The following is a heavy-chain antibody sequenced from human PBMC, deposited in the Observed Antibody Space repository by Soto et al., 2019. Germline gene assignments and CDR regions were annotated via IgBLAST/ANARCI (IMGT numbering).Heavy chain of an antibody. CDR2: IYYSGST. CDR1: GGSISSYY. J-gene: IGHJ4*02. D-gene: IGHD3-3*01. Sequence: SETPSLTCTVSGGSISSYYWSWIRQPPGKGLEWIGYIYYSGSTNYNPSLKSRVTISVDTSKNQFSLKLSSVTAADTAVYYCARYISWSGIDYWGQGTLVTVSS. CDR3: ARYISWSGIDY. V-gene: IGHV4-59*01.